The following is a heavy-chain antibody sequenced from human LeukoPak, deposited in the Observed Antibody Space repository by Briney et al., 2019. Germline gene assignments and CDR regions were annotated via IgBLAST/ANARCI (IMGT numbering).Heavy chain of an antibody. D-gene: IGHD2-15*01. CDR1: GGSISSSSYY. Sequence: PSETLSLTCTVSGGSISSSSYYWGWIRQPPGKGPEWIGSIYHSGSTNYNPSLKGRVTISVDTSKNQFSLKLSSVTAADTAVYYCARDTCGGSCYFDYWGQGTLVTVSS. V-gene: IGHV4-39*07. CDR2: IYHSGST. CDR3: ARDTCGGSCYFDY. J-gene: IGHJ4*02.